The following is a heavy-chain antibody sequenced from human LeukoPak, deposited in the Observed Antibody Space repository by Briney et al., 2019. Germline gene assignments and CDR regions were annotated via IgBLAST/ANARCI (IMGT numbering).Heavy chain of an antibody. CDR3: ARDHILSLATLYY. J-gene: IGHJ4*02. Sequence: GGSLRLSCAASGFTVSSYSMNWVRQAPGKGLEWVSSISSSSSYIYYADSVKGRFTISRDNAKNSLYLQMNSLRAEDTAVYYCARDHILSLATLYYWGQGTLVTVSS. CDR2: ISSSSSYI. CDR1: GFTVSSYS. V-gene: IGHV3-21*01. D-gene: IGHD2/OR15-2a*01.